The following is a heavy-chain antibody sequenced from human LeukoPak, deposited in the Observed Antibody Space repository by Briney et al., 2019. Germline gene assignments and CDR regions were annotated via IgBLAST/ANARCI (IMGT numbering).Heavy chain of an antibody. CDR1: GRSISSGSYY. CDR3: ARNYYDSSVDYYGMDV. V-gene: IGHV4-61*02. CDR2: IYTSGST. D-gene: IGHD3-22*01. Sequence: SETLSLTCTVSGRSISSGSYYWSWIRQPAGKGLEWIGRIYTSGSTNYNPSLKSRVTISVDTSKNQFSLKLSSVTAADTAVYYCARNYYDSSVDYYGMDVWGQGTLVTVSS. J-gene: IGHJ6*02.